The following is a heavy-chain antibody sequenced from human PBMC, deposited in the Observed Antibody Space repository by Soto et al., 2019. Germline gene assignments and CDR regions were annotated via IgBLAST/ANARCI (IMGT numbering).Heavy chain of an antibody. J-gene: IGHJ6*02. V-gene: IGHV3-30*18. CDR1: GFTFSSYG. CDR3: AKVTGYCSSSSCSREYYYYYGLDV. Sequence: PGGSLRLSCAASGFTFSSYGMHWVRQAPGKGLEWVAMISYDGGNKYYGDSVKGRFTISRDNPKNTLYLQMNSLRPEDTAVYYCAKVTGYCSSSSCSREYYYYYGLDVWGQGTTVTVSS. D-gene: IGHD2-2*01. CDR2: ISYDGGNK.